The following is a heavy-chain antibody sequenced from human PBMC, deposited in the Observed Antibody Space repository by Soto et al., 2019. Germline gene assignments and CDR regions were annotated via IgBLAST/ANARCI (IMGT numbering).Heavy chain of an antibody. J-gene: IGHJ6*02. V-gene: IGHV3-7*01. Sequence: GGSLRLSCAASGFTFSRYWMSWVRQAPGKGLEWVANIKQDGSEKYYVDSVKGRFTISRDNAKNSLYLQMNSLRAEDTAVYYCARVDTIFGVVSHYYYGMDVWGQGTTVTVSS. D-gene: IGHD3-3*01. CDR3: ARVDTIFGVVSHYYYGMDV. CDR1: GFTFSRYW. CDR2: IKQDGSEK.